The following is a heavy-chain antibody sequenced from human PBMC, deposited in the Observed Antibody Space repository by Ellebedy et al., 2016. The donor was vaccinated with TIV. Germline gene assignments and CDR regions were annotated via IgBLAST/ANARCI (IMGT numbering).Heavy chain of an antibody. CDR2: ISYDGSNI. CDR3: ARSGAQYYYDSSGYPAYFDY. J-gene: IGHJ4*02. V-gene: IGHV3-30-3*01. CDR1: GFTFSSYA. Sequence: GESLKISXAASGFTFSSYAMHWVRQAPGKGLEWVAVISYDGSNIYYADSVKGRFTISRDNSKNTLYLQMNSLRAEDTAVYYCARSGAQYYYDSSGYPAYFDYWGQGTLVTVSS. D-gene: IGHD3-22*01.